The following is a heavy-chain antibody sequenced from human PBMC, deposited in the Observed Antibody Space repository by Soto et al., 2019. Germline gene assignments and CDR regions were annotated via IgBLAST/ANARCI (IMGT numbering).Heavy chain of an antibody. J-gene: IGHJ4*02. D-gene: IGHD2-15*01. CDR1: GSTFTRYD. CDR3: ARRLCSGNSCSYYFDY. V-gene: IGHV1-46*01. Sequence: GASLKVSCKAAGSTFTRYDINCVLHTPGQGLELMGGINPSGGSTSYAQKFQGRVTMTRDTSTSTVYMELSSLRSEDTAVYYCARRLCSGNSCSYYFDYWGQGALVTVSS. CDR2: INPSGGST.